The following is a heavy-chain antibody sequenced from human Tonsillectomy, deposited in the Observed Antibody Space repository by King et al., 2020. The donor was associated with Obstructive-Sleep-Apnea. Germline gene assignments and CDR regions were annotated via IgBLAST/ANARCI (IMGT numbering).Heavy chain of an antibody. J-gene: IGHJ4*02. CDR3: TRDGRYSSSWYFDF. CDR2: IRGKAYGGTT. Sequence: VQLVESGGGLVQPGRSLRLSCTASGFTFGDYALSWFRQAPGKGLEWVGFIRGKAYGGTTEYAASGRGRFTISRDDSKSIAYLQMNSLRTEDTAVYYCTRDGRYSSSWYFDFWGQGTLVTVSS. CDR1: GFTFGDYA. V-gene: IGHV3-49*03. D-gene: IGHD6-13*01.